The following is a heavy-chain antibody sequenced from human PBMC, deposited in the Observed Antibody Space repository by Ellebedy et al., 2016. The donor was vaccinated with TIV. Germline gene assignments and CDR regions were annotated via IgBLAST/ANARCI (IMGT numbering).Heavy chain of an antibody. CDR2: LNTNPGNP. CDR1: GSTFTSYA. V-gene: IGHV7-4-1*02. J-gene: IGHJ5*02. CDR3: ARSLRGSYYGDWFDP. Sequence: AASVKVSCTASGSTFTSYAMNCVRQAPGHGLAWMGWLNTNPGNPTYAKGFTGRFVFSLDTSVSTAYLQISSLKAEDTAVYYCARSLRGSYYGDWFDPWGQGTLVTVSS. D-gene: IGHD1-26*01.